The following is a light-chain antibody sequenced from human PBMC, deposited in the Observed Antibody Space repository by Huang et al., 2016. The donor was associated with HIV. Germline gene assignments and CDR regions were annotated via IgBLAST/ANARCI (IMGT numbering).Light chain of an antibody. CDR1: QTVDNH. V-gene: IGKV3-11*01. CDR2: DTN. CDR3: QQRTDWPT. Sequence: EIVLTQSPAAVSWYPGERVTLYCRASQTVDNHLAWYQQKPGQPPRLIIYDTNNRVTGIPAMFSGGGSGTHFTLNITNVQPVDSAVYFCQQRTDWPTFGGGTKVEF. J-gene: IGKJ4*01.